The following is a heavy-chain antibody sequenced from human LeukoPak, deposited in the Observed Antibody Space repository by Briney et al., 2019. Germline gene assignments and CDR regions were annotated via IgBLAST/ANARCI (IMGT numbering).Heavy chain of an antibody. Sequence: GESLKISCQVSGYSFTNYWIGWVRQMPGKGLEWMGSIDPGDSDTRYSPSFQGQVTISADKSISTAYLQWSSLKASDTAMYYCARHEVYGREGDYWGQGTLVTVSS. J-gene: IGHJ4*02. CDR3: ARHEVYGREGDY. V-gene: IGHV5-51*01. CDR2: IDPGDSDT. D-gene: IGHD2-8*01. CDR1: GYSFTNYW.